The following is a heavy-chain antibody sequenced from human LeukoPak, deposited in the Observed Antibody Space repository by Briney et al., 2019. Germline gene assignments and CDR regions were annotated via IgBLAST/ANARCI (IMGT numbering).Heavy chain of an antibody. Sequence: SVTVSCKASGGTFSSYAISWVRQAPGQGLEWMGRIIPILGIANYAQKFQGRVTITADKSTSTAYMELSSLRSEDTAVYYCARGLVRGVIDYWGQGTLVTVSS. V-gene: IGHV1-69*04. J-gene: IGHJ4*02. CDR3: ARGLVRGVIDY. D-gene: IGHD3-10*01. CDR1: GGTFSSYA. CDR2: IIPILGIA.